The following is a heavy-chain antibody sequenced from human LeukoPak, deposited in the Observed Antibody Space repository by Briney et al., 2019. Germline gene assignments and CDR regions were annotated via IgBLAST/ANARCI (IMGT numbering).Heavy chain of an antibody. D-gene: IGHD2/OR15-2a*01. CDR2: IYTSGNT. J-gene: IGHJ4*02. Sequence: PSETLPLTCTVSGGSISSGSNYWSWIRQPAGKGLEWIGRIYTSGNTHYKPSLKSRVTISLDTSKNQFSLKLSSVTAADTAVYYCTRGDNNWGQGTLVTVSS. V-gene: IGHV4-61*02. CDR1: GGSISSGSNY. CDR3: TRGDNN.